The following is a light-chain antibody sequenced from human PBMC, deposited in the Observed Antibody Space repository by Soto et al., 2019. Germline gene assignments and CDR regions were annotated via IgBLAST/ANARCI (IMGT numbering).Light chain of an antibody. CDR3: QQLRMYPST. CDR2: AAS. J-gene: IGKJ4*01. Sequence: IQLTQSPSSLSASVGDRVTITCRASQDIAIYLAWYQQKPGEAPKLLIYAASTLDGGVPIRFSGSGSGTDFALTSTSLQAEDFATYYCQQLRMYPSTFGGGTKVEIK. V-gene: IGKV1-9*01. CDR1: QDIAIY.